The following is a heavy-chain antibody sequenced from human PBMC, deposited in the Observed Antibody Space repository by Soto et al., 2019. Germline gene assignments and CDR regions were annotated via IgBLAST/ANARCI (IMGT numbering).Heavy chain of an antibody. J-gene: IGHJ6*02. CDR2: ISYDGSNK. Sequence: GGSLRLSCAASGFTFSSYGMHWVRQAPGKGLEWVAVISYDGSNKYYADSVKGRFTISRDNSKNTLYLQMNSLRAEDTAVYYCAKDLARITIFGVVINVPQFYGMDVWGQGTTVTVSS. D-gene: IGHD3-3*01. V-gene: IGHV3-30*18. CDR1: GFTFSSYG. CDR3: AKDLARITIFGVVINVPQFYGMDV.